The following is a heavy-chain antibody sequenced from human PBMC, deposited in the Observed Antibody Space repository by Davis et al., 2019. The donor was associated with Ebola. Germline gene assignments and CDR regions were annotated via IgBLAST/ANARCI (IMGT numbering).Heavy chain of an antibody. Sequence: SETLSLTCTVSGGSISSSSYYWGWIRQPPGKGLELIGSIYYSGSTYYNPSLKSRVTISVDTSKNQFSLRLTSVTAADTAVYYCARTTRGSGWFLDYWGQGTLVTVSS. D-gene: IGHD6-19*01. CDR1: GGSISSSSYY. V-gene: IGHV4-39*07. CDR2: IYYSGST. J-gene: IGHJ4*02. CDR3: ARTTRGSGWFLDY.